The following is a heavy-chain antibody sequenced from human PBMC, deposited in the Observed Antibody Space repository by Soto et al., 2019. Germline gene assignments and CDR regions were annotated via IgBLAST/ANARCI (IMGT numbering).Heavy chain of an antibody. D-gene: IGHD2-21*02. J-gene: IGHJ4*02. CDR2: ISTGAGTT. V-gene: IGHV3-23*01. Sequence: PDVWLRLPCAPCPITFTNHPIIWARQAPRKKLAWVSIISTGAGTTHYADSVKGRFTISRDNSKNMLYLQMNRLRAEDRALYYCANGDASPDCPDYWGQGPLVTVCS. CDR3: ANGDASPDCPDY. CDR1: PITFTNHP.